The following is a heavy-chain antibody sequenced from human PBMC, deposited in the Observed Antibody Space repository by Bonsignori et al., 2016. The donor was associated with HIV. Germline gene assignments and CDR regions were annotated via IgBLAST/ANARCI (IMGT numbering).Heavy chain of an antibody. D-gene: IGHD6-13*01. Sequence: PGKGLEWIGEINHSGSTNYNPSLKSRVTISVDTSKNQFSLKLSSVTAADTAVYYCARRAAAGIALCPFDYWGQGTLVTVSS. CDR3: ARRAAAGIALCPFDY. V-gene: IGHV4-34*01. CDR2: INHSGST. J-gene: IGHJ4*02.